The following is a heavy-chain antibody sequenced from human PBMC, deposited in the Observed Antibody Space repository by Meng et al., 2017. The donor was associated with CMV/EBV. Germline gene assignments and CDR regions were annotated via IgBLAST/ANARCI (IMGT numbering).Heavy chain of an antibody. CDR2: ISYDGSNK. J-gene: IGHJ4*02. V-gene: IGHV3-30-3*01. CDR1: GFTFSSYA. D-gene: IGHD6-19*01. Sequence: VRLVELGGGGVQPGRSLRLSCVHSGFTFSSYAMHGVRQAPGKGLEWVAVISYDGSNKYYADSVEGRFTISRDNSKNTLYLQMNSLRAEDTAVYYCARGSVAGFDYWGQGTLVTVSS. CDR3: ARGSVAGFDY.